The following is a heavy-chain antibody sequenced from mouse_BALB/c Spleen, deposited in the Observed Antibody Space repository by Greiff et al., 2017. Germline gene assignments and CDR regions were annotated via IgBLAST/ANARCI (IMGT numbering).Heavy chain of an antibody. CDR1: GFTFSSFG. D-gene: IGHD4-1*01. J-gene: IGHJ3*01. Sequence: EVQVVESGGGLVQPGGSRKLSCAASGFTFSSFGMHWVRQAPEKGLEWVAYISSGSSTIYYADTVKGRFTISRDNPKNTLFLQMTSLRSEDTAMYYCARNWDIAYWGQGTLVTVSA. V-gene: IGHV5-17*02. CDR2: ISSGSSTI. CDR3: ARNWDIAY.